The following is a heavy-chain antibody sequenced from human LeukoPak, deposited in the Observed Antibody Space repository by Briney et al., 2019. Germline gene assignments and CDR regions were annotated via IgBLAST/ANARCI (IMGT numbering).Heavy chain of an antibody. Sequence: SETLSLTCAVYGGSFSGYYWSWIRQPPGKGLEWIGEINHSGSTNYNPSLKSRVTISVDTSKNQFSLKLSSVTAADTAVYYCARRQKRWLPIPGDSFDYWGQGTLVTVSS. CDR1: GGSFSGYY. D-gene: IGHD5-24*01. J-gene: IGHJ4*02. V-gene: IGHV4-34*01. CDR2: INHSGST. CDR3: ARRQKRWLPIPGDSFDY.